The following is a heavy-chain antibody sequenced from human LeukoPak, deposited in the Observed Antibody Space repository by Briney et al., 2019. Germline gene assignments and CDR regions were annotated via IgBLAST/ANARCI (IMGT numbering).Heavy chain of an antibody. V-gene: IGHV4-59*01. CDR1: GDSISSYY. CDR3: ARAPVLYHFDY. J-gene: IGHJ4*02. CDR2: IYYSGST. Sequence: SETLSLTCTVSGDSISSYYWSWIRQPPGKGLEWIGYIYYSGSTKYNPSLKSRVTISVDTSKNQFSLKLSSVTAADTAVYYCARAPVLYHFDYWGQGTLVTVSS. D-gene: IGHD2-8*01.